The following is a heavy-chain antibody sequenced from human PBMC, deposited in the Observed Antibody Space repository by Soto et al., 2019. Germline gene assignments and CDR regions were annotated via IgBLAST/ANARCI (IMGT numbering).Heavy chain of an antibody. D-gene: IGHD6-6*01. CDR2: IYYSGST. CDR3: ASSYSSYVLDWFGP. J-gene: IGHJ5*02. Sequence: PSETLSLTCTVSGGSISSYYWSWIRQPPGKGLEWIGYIYYSGSTNYNPSLKSRVTISVDTSKNQFSLKLSSVTAADTAVYYCASSYSSYVLDWFGPCGQGPLATVSS. CDR1: GGSISSYY. V-gene: IGHV4-59*01.